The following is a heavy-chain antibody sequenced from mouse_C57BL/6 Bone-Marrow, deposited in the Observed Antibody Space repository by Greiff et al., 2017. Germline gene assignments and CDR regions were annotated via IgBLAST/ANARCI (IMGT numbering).Heavy chain of an antibody. J-gene: IGHJ1*03. D-gene: IGHD2-1*01. Sequence: EVQLQESGGGLVKPGGSLKLSCAASGFTFSDYGMHWVRQAPEKGLEWVAYISSGSSTIYYADTVKGRFTISRDNAKNTLFLQMTSLRSEDTAMYYCARKDYGNWYFDVWGTGTTVTVSS. CDR2: ISSGSSTI. V-gene: IGHV5-17*01. CDR1: GFTFSDYG. CDR3: ARKDYGNWYFDV.